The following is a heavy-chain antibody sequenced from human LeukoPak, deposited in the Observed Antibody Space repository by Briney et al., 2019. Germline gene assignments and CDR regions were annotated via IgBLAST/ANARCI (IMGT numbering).Heavy chain of an antibody. D-gene: IGHD4-17*01. CDR2: IIPIFGTA. CDR3: ASRRLTTTVTTGFDP. Sequence: ASVKVSCKASGGTFSSYAISWVRQAPGQGLEWMGGIIPIFGTANYAQRFQGRVTITTDESTSTAYMELSSLRSEDTAVYCCASRRLTTTVTTGFDPWGQGTLVTVSS. J-gene: IGHJ5*02. V-gene: IGHV1-69*05. CDR1: GGTFSSYA.